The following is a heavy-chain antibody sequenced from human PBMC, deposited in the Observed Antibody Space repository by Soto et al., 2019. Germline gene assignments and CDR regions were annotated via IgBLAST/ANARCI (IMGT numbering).Heavy chain of an antibody. CDR2: INTKTGGT. V-gene: IGHV1-2*02. CDR1: GYSFTDYY. Sequence: QVHLVQSGAEVKKPGASVKVSCKASGYSFTDYYMHWVRQAPGQGLEWMGWINTKTGGTNYAQRVQGRVTMTGDTSINTAYMELSRLRSDDTAVYYCERVGSTGWFDPWGQGTVVTVSS. CDR3: ERVGSTGWFDP. J-gene: IGHJ5*02.